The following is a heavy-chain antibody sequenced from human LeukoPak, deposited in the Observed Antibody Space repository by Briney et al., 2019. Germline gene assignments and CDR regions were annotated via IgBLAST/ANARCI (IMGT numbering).Heavy chain of an antibody. CDR1: GFTFSSYA. D-gene: IGHD6-6*01. CDR3: ARDRRPFDY. J-gene: IGHJ4*02. CDR2: IKQDGSEK. V-gene: IGHV3-7*01. Sequence: GGSLRLSCAASGFTFSSYAMSWVRQAPGKGLEWVANIKQDGSEKYYVDSVKGRFTISRDNAKNSLYLQMNSLRAEDTAVYYCARDRRPFDYWGQGTLVTVSS.